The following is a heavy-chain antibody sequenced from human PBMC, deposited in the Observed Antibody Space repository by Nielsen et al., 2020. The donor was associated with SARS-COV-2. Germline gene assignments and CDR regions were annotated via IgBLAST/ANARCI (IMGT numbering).Heavy chain of an antibody. D-gene: IGHD5-18*01. CDR3: ARDPGLLQLWLPIFDY. J-gene: IGHJ4*02. V-gene: IGHV1-18*01. CDR1: GYTFTSYG. Sequence: ASVKVSCKAPGYTFTSYGISWARQAPGQGLEWMGWISAYNGNTNYAQKLQGRVTMTTDTSTSTAYMELRSLRSDDTAVYYCARDPGLLQLWLPIFDYWGQGTLVTVSS. CDR2: ISAYNGNT.